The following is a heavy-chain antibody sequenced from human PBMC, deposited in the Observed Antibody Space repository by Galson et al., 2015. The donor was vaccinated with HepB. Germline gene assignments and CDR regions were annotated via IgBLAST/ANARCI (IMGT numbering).Heavy chain of an antibody. D-gene: IGHD2/OR15-2a*01. Sequence: SLRLSCAASGFTVSSNYMSWVRQAPGKGLEWVSVIYSGGSTYYAESVKGRFTISRDNSKNALYLQMNSLRAEDTAVYYCARGPRISMPLDIWGQGTMVTVSS. CDR3: ARGPRISMPLDI. J-gene: IGHJ3*02. CDR1: GFTVSSNY. CDR2: IYSGGST. V-gene: IGHV3-66*01.